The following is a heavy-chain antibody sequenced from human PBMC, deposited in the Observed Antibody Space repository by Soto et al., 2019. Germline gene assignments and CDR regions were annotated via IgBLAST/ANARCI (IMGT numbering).Heavy chain of an antibody. CDR2: INHSGST. CDR1: GGSFSGYY. CDR3: ARSHYDSSGYIDY. D-gene: IGHD3-22*01. Sequence: QVQLQQWGAGLLKPSETLSLTCAVYGGSFSGYYWSWIRQPPGKGLEWIGEINHSGSTNYNPSLKSRFTISVDTSKNQFSLKLSSVTAADTAVYYCARSHYDSSGYIDYWGQGTLVTVSS. J-gene: IGHJ4*02. V-gene: IGHV4-34*01.